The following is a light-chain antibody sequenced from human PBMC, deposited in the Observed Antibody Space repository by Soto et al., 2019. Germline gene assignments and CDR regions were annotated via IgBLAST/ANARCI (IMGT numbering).Light chain of an antibody. J-gene: IGKJ2*01. CDR1: QSVDNRF. CDR3: QRYDGSPFYT. V-gene: IGKV3-20*01. CDR2: GTS. Sequence: EIVLTQSPGTLSLSPGDRATLSCRAGQSVDNRFLAWYQQKPGQAPRLLIYGTSTRATGIPDRFSGSASGTDFTLTITRLEPEDFAVYHCQRYDGSPFYTFGQGTKVEIK.